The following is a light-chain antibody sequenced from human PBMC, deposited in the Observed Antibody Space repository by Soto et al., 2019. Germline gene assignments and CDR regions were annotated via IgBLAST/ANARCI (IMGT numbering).Light chain of an antibody. V-gene: IGKV3D-20*01. CDR1: QSVSSSY. Sequence: EIVLTQSPATLSLSPGERATLSCGASQSVSSSYLAWYQQQPGPAPRLHIYDASSRATGIPDRFSGSGSGTDFTLTISRLEPEDFAVYYCQPYGSSPYTFGQGTKREIK. J-gene: IGKJ2*01. CDR2: DAS. CDR3: QPYGSSPYT.